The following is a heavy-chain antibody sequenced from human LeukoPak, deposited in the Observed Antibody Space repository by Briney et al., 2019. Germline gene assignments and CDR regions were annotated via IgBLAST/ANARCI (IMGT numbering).Heavy chain of an antibody. CDR2: IDPSDSYT. CDR3: ARRVGSSWYLFDY. CDR1: GYSFTSYW. V-gene: IGHV5-10-1*01. D-gene: IGHD6-13*01. Sequence: GESLQIPCKGSGYSFTSYWIRGVRQMPGKGREGRGRIDPSDSYTNYSPSFQGHVTISADKSISTAYLQWSSLKASDTAMYYCARRVGSSWYLFDYWGQGTLVTVSS. J-gene: IGHJ4*02.